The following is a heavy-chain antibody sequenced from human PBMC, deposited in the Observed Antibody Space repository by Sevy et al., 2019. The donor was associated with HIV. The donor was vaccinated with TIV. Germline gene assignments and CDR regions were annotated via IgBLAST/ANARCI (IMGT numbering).Heavy chain of an antibody. J-gene: IGHJ4*02. V-gene: IGHV3-7*01. Sequence: GGSLRLSCAASGFTFSSYWMSWVRQAPGKGLEWVANIKQDGSEKYYVDSVKGRFTISRDNAKNSLYLQMNSLRAEDTAVYYCAREPYDFWSGSPFDYWGQGTLVTVSS. CDR2: IKQDGSEK. CDR3: AREPYDFWSGSPFDY. CDR1: GFTFSSYW. D-gene: IGHD3-3*01.